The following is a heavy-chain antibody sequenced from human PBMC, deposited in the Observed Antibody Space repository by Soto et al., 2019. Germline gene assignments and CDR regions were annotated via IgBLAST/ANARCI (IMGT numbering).Heavy chain of an antibody. CDR3: ARAVKGRRYGDYGPRADY. CDR1: GGSISSGGYY. Sequence: QVQLQESGPGLVKPSQTLSLTCTVSGGSISSGGYYWSWIRQHPGKGLEWIGYIYYSGSTYYNPSLKSRVTISVDTSKNRFSLKLSSVTAADTAVYYWARAVKGRRYGDYGPRADYWGQGTLVTVSS. CDR2: IYYSGST. V-gene: IGHV4-31*03. J-gene: IGHJ4*02. D-gene: IGHD4-17*01.